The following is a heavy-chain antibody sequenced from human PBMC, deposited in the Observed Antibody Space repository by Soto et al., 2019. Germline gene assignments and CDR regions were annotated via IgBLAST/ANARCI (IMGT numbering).Heavy chain of an antibody. D-gene: IGHD2-15*01. CDR3: ASFGYCSGGSCYYSAFDI. Sequence: GESLKISCKGSGYSFTSYWIGWVRQMPGKGLEWMGIIYPGDSDTRYSPSFQGQVTISADKSISTAYLQWSSLKASDTAMYYCASFGYCSGGSCYYSAFDIWGQGTMVTVSS. J-gene: IGHJ3*02. CDR2: IYPGDSDT. CDR1: GYSFTSYW. V-gene: IGHV5-51*01.